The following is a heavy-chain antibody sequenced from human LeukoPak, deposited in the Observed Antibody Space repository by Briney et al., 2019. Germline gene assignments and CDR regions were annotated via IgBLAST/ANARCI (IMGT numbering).Heavy chain of an antibody. V-gene: IGHV4-30-4*08. CDR2: IYYSGTT. J-gene: IGHJ5*02. Sequence: PSQTLSLTCIVSGGSIRSGDYYWSWIRQPQGKGLEWIVFIYYSGTTSYNPSLKSRVTISIDTSKDQFSMKLTSVTAADTAVYYCARDPRFCSTTNCPYGPNPWGQGTLVTVSS. CDR1: GGSIRSGDYY. D-gene: IGHD2-2*01. CDR3: ARDPRFCSTTNCPYGPNP.